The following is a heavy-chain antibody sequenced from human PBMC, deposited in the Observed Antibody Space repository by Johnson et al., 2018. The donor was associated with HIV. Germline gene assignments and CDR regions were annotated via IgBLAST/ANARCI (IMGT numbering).Heavy chain of an antibody. CDR2: ISYDGNNK. V-gene: IGHV3-30-3*01. Sequence: QVQLVESGGGVVQPGRSLRLSCAASRFTFSSYVMHWVRQAPGKGLAWVAVISYDGNNKYYADSVKGLFTISRDNSKNTLYLQMNSLRAEDTAVYYCARACRDGYTCDAFDIWGQGTMVTVSS. CDR1: RFTFSSYV. D-gene: IGHD5-24*01. J-gene: IGHJ3*02. CDR3: ARACRDGYTCDAFDI.